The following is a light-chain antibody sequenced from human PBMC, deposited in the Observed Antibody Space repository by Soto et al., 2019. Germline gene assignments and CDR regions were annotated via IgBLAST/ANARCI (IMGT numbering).Light chain of an antibody. Sequence: QSALTQPASVSGSPGQSITIFCTGNSSDVGAYKFVSWYRHHPGRAPQVMIYEVTNRPSGVSSRFSGSKSGNTASLTISGLQPEDEGDYYCSSYSSTSTPWVFGGGTKLTVL. CDR2: EVT. CDR1: SSDVGAYKF. CDR3: SSYSSTSTPWV. V-gene: IGLV2-14*01. J-gene: IGLJ3*02.